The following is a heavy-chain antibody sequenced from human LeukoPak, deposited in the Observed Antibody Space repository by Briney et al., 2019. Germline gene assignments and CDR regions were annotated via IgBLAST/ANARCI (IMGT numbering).Heavy chain of an antibody. CDR2: ISSSSSYI. CDR3: YGSGSYYAPNWFDP. Sequence: SGGSLRLSCAASGFTFSSYSMNWVRQAPGKGLEWVSSISSSSSYIYYADSVKGRFTISRDNAKNSLYLQMHSLRAEDTAVYYCYGSGSYYAPNWFDPWGQGTLVTVSS. CDR1: GFTFSSYS. V-gene: IGHV3-21*01. D-gene: IGHD3-10*01. J-gene: IGHJ5*02.